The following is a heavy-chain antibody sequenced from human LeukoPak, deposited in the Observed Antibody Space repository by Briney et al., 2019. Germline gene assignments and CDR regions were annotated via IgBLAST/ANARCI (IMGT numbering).Heavy chain of an antibody. Sequence: GGSLRLSCAASGFTFSSYGMHWVRQAPGKGLEWVAVISYDGSNKYYADSVKGRFTISRDNSKNTLYLQMNSLRAEDTAVYYCAKDTYYYGSGSYYNRAYYYYGMDVWGQGTTVTVSS. CDR2: ISYDGSNK. J-gene: IGHJ6*02. CDR3: AKDTYYYGSGSYYNRAYYYYGMDV. CDR1: GFTFSSYG. V-gene: IGHV3-30*18. D-gene: IGHD3-10*01.